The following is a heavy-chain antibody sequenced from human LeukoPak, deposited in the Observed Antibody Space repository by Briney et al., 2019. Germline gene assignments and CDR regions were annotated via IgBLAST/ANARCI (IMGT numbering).Heavy chain of an antibody. CDR1: GYTFTDYY. Sequence: ASVKVSCKVSGYTFTDYYMHWLQQAPGKGLEWMGLVDPEDGETIYAEKFQGRVTITADTSTDTAYMELSSLRSEDTAVYYCAIMVDYYFDYWGQGTLVTVSS. V-gene: IGHV1-69-2*01. J-gene: IGHJ4*02. CDR3: AIMVDYYFDY. CDR2: VDPEDGET. D-gene: IGHD2-8*01.